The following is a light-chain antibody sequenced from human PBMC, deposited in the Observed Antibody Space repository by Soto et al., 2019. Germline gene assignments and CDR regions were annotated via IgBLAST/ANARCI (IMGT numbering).Light chain of an antibody. CDR2: SNN. CDR1: SFNIGSNT. J-gene: IGLJ1*01. CDR3: AAWDDSLNGDNYV. V-gene: IGLV1-44*01. Sequence: QSVLTQPPSASGTPGQRVTISCSGSSFNIGSNTVNWYQQLPGTAPKLLIYSNNQRPSGVPDRFSGSKSGTSASLAISGLQSEDEADYYCAAWDDSLNGDNYVFGTGTKVT.